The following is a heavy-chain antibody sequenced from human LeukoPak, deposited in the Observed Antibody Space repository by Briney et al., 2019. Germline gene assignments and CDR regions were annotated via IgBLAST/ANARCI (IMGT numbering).Heavy chain of an antibody. Sequence: GGSLRLSCAASGFTFSSYAMSWVRQAPGKGLEWVSAISGSGDSTYYAGSVKGRFTISRDSSKNALYLQMNSLRAEGTAVYYCAKARGGGCYSYLDYWSQGTLVTVSS. CDR2: ISGSGDST. D-gene: IGHD2-15*01. J-gene: IGHJ4*02. V-gene: IGHV3-23*01. CDR3: AKARGGGCYSYLDY. CDR1: GFTFSSYA.